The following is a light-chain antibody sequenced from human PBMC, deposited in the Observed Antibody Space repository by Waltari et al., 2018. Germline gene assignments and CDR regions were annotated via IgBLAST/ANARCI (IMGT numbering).Light chain of an antibody. J-gene: IGKJ4*01. V-gene: IGKV4-1*01. CDR3: QHYYSAPVT. CDR2: WAS. Sequence: DIVMTQSPDSLAVSLGERATINCKSSQSVLYSSNNKNYLAWYQQKPGQPPKLRISWASTRESGVPKRFSGSGSGTDFALTISSLQAEDVAVYFCQHYYSAPVTFGGGTRVEIQ. CDR1: QSVLYSSNNKNY.